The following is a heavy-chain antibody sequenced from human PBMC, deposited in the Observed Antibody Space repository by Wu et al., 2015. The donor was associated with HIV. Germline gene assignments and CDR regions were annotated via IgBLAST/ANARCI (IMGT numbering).Heavy chain of an antibody. CDR1: GYTFTSYY. CDR3: ARDRDGTSDNWFDP. Sequence: QVHLVQSGAEVKKPGASVKVSCKTSGYTFTSYYLHWVRQAPGQGLEWMGWISVYNGNTNYGQKFQGRVTMTTETLMSTAYMELRSLRSDDTAVYYCARDRDGTSDNWFDPWGRGNPWSPSPQ. CDR2: ISVYNGNT. D-gene: IGHD1-1*01. J-gene: IGHJ5*02. V-gene: IGHV1-18*04.